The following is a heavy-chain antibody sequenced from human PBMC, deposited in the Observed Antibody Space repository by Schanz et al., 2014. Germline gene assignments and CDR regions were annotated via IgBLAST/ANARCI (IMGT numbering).Heavy chain of an antibody. J-gene: IGHJ4*02. CDR3: AKEKGDCSSTSCSYYFDY. CDR2: IWYDGNKK. V-gene: IGHV3-33*06. CDR1: GFIFSTFG. Sequence: QVQLVESGGGVVQPGRSLRLSCAASGFIFSTFGMQWVRQAPGKGLEWVAVIWYDGNKKYYADSVKGRFTVSRDNSKNTLYLQMNSLRAEDTAVYYCAKEKGDCSSTSCSYYFDYWGQGTLVTVSS. D-gene: IGHD2-2*01.